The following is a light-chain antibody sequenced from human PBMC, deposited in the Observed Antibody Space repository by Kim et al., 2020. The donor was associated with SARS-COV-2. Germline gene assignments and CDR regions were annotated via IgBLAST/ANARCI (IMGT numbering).Light chain of an antibody. V-gene: IGKV4-1*01. J-gene: IGKJ4*01. CDR1: QSVLYSSNNKNY. CDR3: QQYYTTPLT. Sequence: DIVMTQSPDSLAVSLGERATINCKSSQSVLYSSNNKNYLSWYQQKPGQPPKLLISWASTRESGVPDRFSGSGSGTDFTLTINNLQAEDVAVYYCQQYYTTPLTFGGGSKVEI. CDR2: WAS.